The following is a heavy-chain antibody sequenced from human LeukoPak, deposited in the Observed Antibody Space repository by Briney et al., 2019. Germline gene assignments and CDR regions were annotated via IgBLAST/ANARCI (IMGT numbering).Heavy chain of an antibody. CDR2: VDYSGST. J-gene: IGHJ3*02. Sequence: SETLSLTCTVSGGSIFIGSYYWGWIRQPPGKGLERIGSVDYSGSTYCSPSLKSRVTVSVDTSKNQFSLKLSSVTAADTAVYYCARHRGGWDAFDIWGQGTVVPVSS. CDR1: GGSIFIGSYY. V-gene: IGHV4-39*01. CDR3: ARHRGGWDAFDI.